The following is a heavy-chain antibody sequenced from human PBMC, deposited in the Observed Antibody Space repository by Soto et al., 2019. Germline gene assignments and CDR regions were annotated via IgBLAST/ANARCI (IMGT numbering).Heavy chain of an antibody. Sequence: TLSLTCTVSGGSIISVGYYWGCILQHPGKGLEWIGYIYYSGSTYYNPPLKSRVTISVDTSKNQFSLKLSSVTAADTAVYYCARALVPAATYFDYWGQGTLVTVSS. CDR2: IYYSGST. CDR1: GGSIISVGYY. D-gene: IGHD2-2*01. CDR3: ARALVPAATYFDY. J-gene: IGHJ4*02. V-gene: IGHV4-31*03.